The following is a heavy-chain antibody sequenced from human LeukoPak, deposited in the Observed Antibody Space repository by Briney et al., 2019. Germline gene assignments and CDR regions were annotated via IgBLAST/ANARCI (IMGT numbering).Heavy chain of an antibody. J-gene: IGHJ3*02. Sequence: PSETLSLTCTVSGGSISSYYWSWIRQPPGKGLEWIGYIYYSGSTNYNSSLKSRVTISVDTSKNQFSLKLSSVTAADTAVYYCARRLGSSGRWRAFDIWGQGTMVTVSS. V-gene: IGHV4-59*01. CDR2: IYYSGST. D-gene: IGHD6-19*01. CDR3: ARRLGSSGRWRAFDI. CDR1: GGSISSYY.